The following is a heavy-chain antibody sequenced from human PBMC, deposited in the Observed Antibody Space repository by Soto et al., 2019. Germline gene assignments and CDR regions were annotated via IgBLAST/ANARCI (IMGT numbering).Heavy chain of an antibody. V-gene: IGHV1-46*01. Sequence: QVHLVQSGAEVKKPGASVKVSCKASGYTFTSYYMHWVRQAPGQGLEWMGIINPSGGSTTYAQKFQGRVTMTRVTSTSTVYMELSSLRSEDTAVYYCARDYGGAYFDYWGQGTLVTVSS. CDR2: INPSGGST. CDR1: GYTFTSYY. D-gene: IGHD1-26*01. J-gene: IGHJ4*02. CDR3: ARDYGGAYFDY.